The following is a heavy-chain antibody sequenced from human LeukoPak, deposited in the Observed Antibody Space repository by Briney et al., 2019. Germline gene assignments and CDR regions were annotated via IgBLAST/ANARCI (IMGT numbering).Heavy chain of an antibody. Sequence: SETLSLTCTVSGGSISSYYWSWIRQPPGKGLEWIGYIYYSGSTNYNPSLKSRVTISVDTSKNQFSLKLSSVTAADTAVYYCARVRGYSYGTGDWDVWGQGTTVTVSS. CDR1: GGSISSYY. CDR2: IYYSGST. CDR3: ARVRGYSYGTGDWDV. J-gene: IGHJ6*02. V-gene: IGHV4-59*01. D-gene: IGHD5-18*01.